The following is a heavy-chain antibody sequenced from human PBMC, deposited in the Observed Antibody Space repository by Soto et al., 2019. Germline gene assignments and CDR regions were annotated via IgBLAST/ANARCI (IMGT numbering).Heavy chain of an antibody. CDR1: GFIFGSYG. CDR3: AKGAHDTPMDFILGY. D-gene: IGHD5-18*01. V-gene: IGHV3-30*18. Sequence: QLQLVESGGGVVQPGRSLRLSCAASGFIFGSYGMHWVRQAPGKGLEWVAVISNDGAYKYYEDSVKGRFTISRDTTNNTLYLQMHSLRVEDTAVYYCAKGAHDTPMDFILGYWGQGTLVTVSS. CDR2: ISNDGAYK. J-gene: IGHJ4*02.